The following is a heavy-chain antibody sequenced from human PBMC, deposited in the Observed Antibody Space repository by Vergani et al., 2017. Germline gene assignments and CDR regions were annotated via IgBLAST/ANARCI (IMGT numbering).Heavy chain of an antibody. Sequence: QVQLQESGPGLVKPSETLSLTCTVSGGSISSYYWSWIRQPAGKGLEWIGRIYTSGSTTYNPSLKSRVTMSVDTSKNQFSLKLSSVTAADTAVYYCAREWDIVVVPAARAWFDPWGQGTLVTVSS. J-gene: IGHJ5*02. D-gene: IGHD2-2*01. CDR2: IYTSGST. V-gene: IGHV4-4*07. CDR1: GGSISSYY. CDR3: AREWDIVVVPAARAWFDP.